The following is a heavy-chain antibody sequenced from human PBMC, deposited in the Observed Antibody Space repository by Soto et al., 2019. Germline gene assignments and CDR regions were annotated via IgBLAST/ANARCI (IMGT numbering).Heavy chain of an antibody. CDR3: ARGEPGPPGEYYYYYYGMDV. Sequence: ASVKVSCKASGYTFTSYYMHWVRHAPGQGLEWMGIINPSGGSTGYAQKFQGRATMTRDTSTSTVYMELSSLRSEDTAVYYCARGEPGPPGEYYYYYYGMDVCGQGTTVTVSS. CDR1: GYTFTSYY. CDR2: INPSGGST. V-gene: IGHV1-46*01. J-gene: IGHJ6*02.